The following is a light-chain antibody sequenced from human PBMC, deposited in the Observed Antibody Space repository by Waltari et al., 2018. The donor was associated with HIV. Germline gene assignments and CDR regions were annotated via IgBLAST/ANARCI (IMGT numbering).Light chain of an antibody. CDR1: RNILYNSDNKNY. CDR2: WAS. V-gene: IGKV4-1*01. J-gene: IGKJ4*01. Sequence: DIIMTQSPDSLAVSLGERVTINCKSSRNILYNSDNKNYLAWYQQKAGQAPRVVISWASTRPVGVPSSIRTVGDPERFSGSGSGTNCSLTSSSLQEDDVAVYYCQQYYSLPPTFGGGTRVERK. CDR3: QQYYSLPPT.